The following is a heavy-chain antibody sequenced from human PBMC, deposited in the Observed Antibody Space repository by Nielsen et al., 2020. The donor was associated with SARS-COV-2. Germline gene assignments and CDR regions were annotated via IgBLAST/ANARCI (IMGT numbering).Heavy chain of an antibody. Sequence: SVKVSCKASGGTFSSYAISWVRQAPGQGLEWMGRIIPILGIANYAQKFQGRVTITADKSTSTAYTELSSLRSEDTAVYYCARSGQGVVGATYWGQGTLVTVSS. J-gene: IGHJ4*02. CDR1: GGTFSSYA. D-gene: IGHD1-26*01. V-gene: IGHV1-69*04. CDR2: IIPILGIA. CDR3: ARSGQGVVGATY.